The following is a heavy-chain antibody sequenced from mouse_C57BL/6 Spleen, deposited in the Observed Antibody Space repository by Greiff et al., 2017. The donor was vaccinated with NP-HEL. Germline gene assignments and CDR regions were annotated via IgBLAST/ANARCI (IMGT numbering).Heavy chain of an antibody. D-gene: IGHD1-1*01. Sequence: EVKLVESGGGLVKPGGSLKLSCAASGFTFSSYAMSWVRQTPEKRLEWVATISDGGSYTYYPDNVKGRFTISRDNAKNNLYLQMSHLKSEDTAMYYCAREGRSVLRGSSYDAGAMDYWGQGTSVTVSS. CDR2: ISDGGSYT. V-gene: IGHV5-4*01. CDR3: AREGRSVLRGSSYDAGAMDY. J-gene: IGHJ4*01. CDR1: GFTFSSYA.